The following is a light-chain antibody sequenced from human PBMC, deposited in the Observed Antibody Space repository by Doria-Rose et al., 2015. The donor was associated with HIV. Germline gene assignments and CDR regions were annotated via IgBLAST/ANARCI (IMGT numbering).Light chain of an antibody. CDR1: QGIGSD. CDR2: RAS. V-gene: IGKV3-15*01. CDR3: QQCSQWPPYT. Sequence: MTQSPATLSVSPGERATPSCRASQGIGSDLAWYQQEPGQAPRLLIYRASIRATGIPPRFTGGGSGTEFILTISSLQSEDFAVYFCQQCSQWPPYTFGQGTKLEVK. J-gene: IGKJ2*01.